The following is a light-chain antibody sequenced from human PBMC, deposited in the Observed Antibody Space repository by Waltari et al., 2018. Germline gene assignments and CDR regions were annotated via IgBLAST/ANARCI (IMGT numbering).Light chain of an antibody. V-gene: IGKV3-11*01. Sequence: EIVLTQSPATLSLSPGERATLSCRASQNVNNYLAWYQQKPGQAPRLLIYDASNRAAGIPARFSGSGSGTDFTLTISSLEPEDFAVYYCQQRTNWPTFGGGTKVEIK. CDR3: QQRTNWPT. CDR2: DAS. J-gene: IGKJ4*01. CDR1: QNVNNY.